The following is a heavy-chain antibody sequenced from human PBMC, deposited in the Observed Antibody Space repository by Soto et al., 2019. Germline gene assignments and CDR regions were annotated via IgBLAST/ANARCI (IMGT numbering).Heavy chain of an antibody. D-gene: IGHD3-10*01. J-gene: IGHJ4*02. CDR2: IVPVLGVP. CDR1: GGAFSTYP. Sequence: QVQLVQSGAEVMKPGSSVKASCMPSGGAFSTYPLSWVRQAPGQGLEWMGRIVPVLGVPNYAQRFQGRVTMTADKDTNTAYLELSSLRFEDTAVYYCGRYRYAYGSGSTIDNWGQGTLVTVSS. CDR3: GRYRYAYGSGSTIDN. V-gene: IGHV1-69*02.